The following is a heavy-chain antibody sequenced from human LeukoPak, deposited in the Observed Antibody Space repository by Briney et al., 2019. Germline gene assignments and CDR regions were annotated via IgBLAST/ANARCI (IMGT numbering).Heavy chain of an antibody. CDR2: IIPIFGTA. CDR1: RGTFSSYA. CDR3: ARIAAAGTLWFDP. D-gene: IGHD6-13*01. J-gene: IGHJ5*02. V-gene: IGHV1-69*05. Sequence: SVKVSCKVSRGTFSSYAISWVRRAPGQGLEWMGRIIPIFGTANYAQKFQGRVTITTDESTSTAYMELSSLRSEDTAVYYCARIAAAGTLWFDPWGQGTLVTVSS.